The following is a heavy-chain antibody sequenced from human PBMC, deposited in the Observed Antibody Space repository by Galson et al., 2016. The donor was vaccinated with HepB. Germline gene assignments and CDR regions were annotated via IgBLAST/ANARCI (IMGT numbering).Heavy chain of an antibody. J-gene: IGHJ4*02. D-gene: IGHD2-15*01. CDR3: ARAQIPGYCSGASCFGKDY. CDR1: GFPLRSYA. Sequence: SLRLSCAASGFPLRSYAMHWVRQAPGKGLQWVATISYDDGSSKYYADSVKGRFTISRDNSKNTLYLQMNSLRAEDTALYYCARAQIPGYCSGASCFGKDYWGQETLVTVSS. V-gene: IGHV3-30-3*01. CDR2: ISYDDGSSK.